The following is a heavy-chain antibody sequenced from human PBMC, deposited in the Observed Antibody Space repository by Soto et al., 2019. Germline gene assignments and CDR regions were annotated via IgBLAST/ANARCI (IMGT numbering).Heavy chain of an antibody. Sequence: ASVKVSCKASGYTFTSYAMHWVRQAPGQRLDWMGWINAGNGNTKYSQKFQGRVTITRDTSASTAYMELSSLRSEDTAVYYCARDITILYYYDSSGYYPLDYWGQGTLVTAPQ. CDR1: GYTFTSYA. CDR2: INAGNGNT. J-gene: IGHJ4*02. CDR3: ARDITILYYYDSSGYYPLDY. V-gene: IGHV1-3*01. D-gene: IGHD3-22*01.